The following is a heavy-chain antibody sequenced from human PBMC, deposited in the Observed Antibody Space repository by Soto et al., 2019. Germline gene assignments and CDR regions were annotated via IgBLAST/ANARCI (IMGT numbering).Heavy chain of an antibody. CDR2: ISYDGSNK. V-gene: IGHV3-30*18. CDR3: AKLSITTTIHNGMDV. CDR1: GFTFSSYA. Sequence: LRLSCAASGFTFSSYAMHWVRQAPGKGLEWVAVISYDGSNKYYADSVKGRFTISRDNSKNTLYLQMNSLRAEDTAVYYCAKLSITTTIHNGMDVWGQGTTVTVSS. J-gene: IGHJ6*02. D-gene: IGHD1-26*01.